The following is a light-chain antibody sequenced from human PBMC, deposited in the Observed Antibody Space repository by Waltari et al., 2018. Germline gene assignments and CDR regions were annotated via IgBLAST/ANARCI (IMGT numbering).Light chain of an antibody. CDR2: WAS. CDR1: QSVLYSSSNKNY. CDR3: QQYYSTLFT. Sequence: DIVMTQSPDSLAVSLGERATINCKSSQSVLYSSSNKNYLAWYQQKPGQPPKLLIYWASTRESGVLDRFSGSGSGTDFTLTISSLQAEDVAVYYCQQYYSTLFTFGPGTKVDIK. J-gene: IGKJ3*01. V-gene: IGKV4-1*01.